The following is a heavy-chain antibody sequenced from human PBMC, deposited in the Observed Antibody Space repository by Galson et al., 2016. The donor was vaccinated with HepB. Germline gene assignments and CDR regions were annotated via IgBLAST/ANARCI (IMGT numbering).Heavy chain of an antibody. D-gene: IGHD3-10*01. CDR3: ARGPAFDI. CDR1: GFSFSDYY. Sequence: SLRLSFAASGFSFSDYYMSWIRQAPEKGLEWVSYISGNSSYIDYADSLRGRFTISRDNVKNSLYLQMDSLRADDTGVYYCARGPAFDIWGQGTVVTISS. J-gene: IGHJ3*02. V-gene: IGHV3-11*06. CDR2: ISGNSSYI.